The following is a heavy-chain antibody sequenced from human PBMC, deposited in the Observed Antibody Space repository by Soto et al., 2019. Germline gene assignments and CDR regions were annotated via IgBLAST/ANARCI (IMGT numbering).Heavy chain of an antibody. D-gene: IGHD2-15*01. J-gene: IGHJ5*02. CDR2: MFYSGST. CDR1: GGSVSSYD. CDR3: ARGGPKYCSGGSCYNWFDP. Sequence: SETLSLTCTVSGGSVSSYDWSWIRQTPGKGLEWIGYMFYSGSTNYNPSLKSRVTISVDTSKNQFSLNLISVTAADTAVYYCARGGPKYCSGGSCYNWFDPWGQGTQVTVS. V-gene: IGHV4-59*02.